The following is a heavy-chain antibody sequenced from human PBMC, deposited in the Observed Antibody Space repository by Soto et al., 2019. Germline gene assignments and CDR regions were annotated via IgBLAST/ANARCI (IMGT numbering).Heavy chain of an antibody. V-gene: IGHV1-69*13. D-gene: IGHD2-15*01. Sequence: SVKVSCKASGGTFSSYAISWVRQAPGQGLEWMGGIIPIFGTANYAQKFQGRVTITADESTSTAYMELSSLRSEDTAVYYCARYRVVMSAFEIWGQGTMVTVSS. CDR3: ARYRVVMSAFEI. CDR2: IIPIFGTA. CDR1: GGTFSSYA. J-gene: IGHJ3*02.